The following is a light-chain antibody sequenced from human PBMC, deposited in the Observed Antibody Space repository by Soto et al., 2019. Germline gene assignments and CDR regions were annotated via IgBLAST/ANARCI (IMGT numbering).Light chain of an antibody. J-gene: IGLJ2*01. Sequence: SALTQPASVSGSPGQSITMSCTGASSDIGGYNYVSWYQHHPGEAPKLLIYDVTHRPSGVSNRFSASTSGNTASLTISGLQAEDEADYYCSSYTSRNTVVFGGGTKLTVL. CDR3: SSYTSRNTVV. V-gene: IGLV2-14*01. CDR2: DVT. CDR1: SSDIGGYNY.